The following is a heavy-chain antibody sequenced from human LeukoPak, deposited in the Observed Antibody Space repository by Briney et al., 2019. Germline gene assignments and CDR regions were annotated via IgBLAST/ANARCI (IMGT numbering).Heavy chain of an antibody. Sequence: GGSLRLSCAASGFTFSSYTMNWVRQAPGKGLEWVSSISSSSSYIYYADSVKGRFTISRDNAKNSLYLQMNSLRAEDTAVYYCAKDHYYGSGSSDYWGQGTLVTVSS. CDR2: ISSSSSYI. D-gene: IGHD3-10*01. V-gene: IGHV3-21*01. J-gene: IGHJ4*02. CDR3: AKDHYYGSGSSDY. CDR1: GFTFSSYT.